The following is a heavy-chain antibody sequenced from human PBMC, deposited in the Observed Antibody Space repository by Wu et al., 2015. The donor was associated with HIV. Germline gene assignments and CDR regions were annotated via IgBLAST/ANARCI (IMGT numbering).Heavy chain of an antibody. Sequence: QVQLVQSGAEVKKPGASVKVSCKTSGLSFTTYGITWVRQAPGQGLEWMGWISAYNGNTKYAQKLQGRVTVTRDTSTSTAYMELRSLRSDDTAVYFCARGGWGIDYWGQGTLGHRLL. CDR3: ARGGWGIDY. CDR1: GLSFTTYG. V-gene: IGHV1-18*04. J-gene: IGHJ4*02. CDR2: ISAYNGNT. D-gene: IGHD7-27*01.